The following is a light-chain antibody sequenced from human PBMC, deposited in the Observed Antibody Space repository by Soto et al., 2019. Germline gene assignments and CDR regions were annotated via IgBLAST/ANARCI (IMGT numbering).Light chain of an antibody. Sequence: DIQLTQSPSSLSASVGDRVTITCRASQTISGYLNWYQQKPGKAPELLIYAASTLQSGVPSRFSGSGSGTDFTLTISCLQSEDFATYYCQQYYSYPFTFGPGTKVDI. CDR1: QTISGY. V-gene: IGKV1-39*01. CDR3: QQYYSYPFT. CDR2: AAS. J-gene: IGKJ3*01.